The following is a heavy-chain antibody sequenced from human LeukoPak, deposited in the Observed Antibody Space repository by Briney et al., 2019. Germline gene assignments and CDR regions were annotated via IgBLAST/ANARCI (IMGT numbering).Heavy chain of an antibody. CDR1: GFTFSSYG. Sequence: GVSLRLSCAASGFTFSSYGMHWVRQAPGKGLEWVAVIWYDGSNKYYADSVKGRFTISRDNSKNTLYLQMNSLRAEDTAVYYCARDRGIAKTVNYYYYYGMDVWGQGTTVTVSS. CDR2: IWYDGSNK. J-gene: IGHJ6*02. D-gene: IGHD6-13*01. V-gene: IGHV3-33*01. CDR3: ARDRGIAKTVNYYYYYGMDV.